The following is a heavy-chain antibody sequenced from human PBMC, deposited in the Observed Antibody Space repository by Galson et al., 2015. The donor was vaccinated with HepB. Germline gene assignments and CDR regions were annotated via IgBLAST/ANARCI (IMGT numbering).Heavy chain of an antibody. CDR3: VGGGWSLPYCWYFDL. Sequence: PALVKPTQTLTLTCTFSRFSRSTSGMGVSWIRQPPGKALEWLALIDWGADKYYSTSLKTRLTISKDTSKNQVVLTMTNMDSVDTATYYCVGGGWSLPYCWYFDLWGRGTLVTVSS. D-gene: IGHD6-19*01. CDR1: RFSRSTSGMG. V-gene: IGHV2-70*01. CDR2: IDWGADK. J-gene: IGHJ2*01.